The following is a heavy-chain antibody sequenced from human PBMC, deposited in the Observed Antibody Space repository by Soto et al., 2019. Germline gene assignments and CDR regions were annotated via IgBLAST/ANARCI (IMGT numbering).Heavy chain of an antibody. CDR2: IIPILHID. J-gene: IGHJ2*01. Sequence: QVQLVQSGAEVKKPGSSVKVSCKASGGTFRNYIISWVRQAPGQGLEWMGRIIPILHIDKNAQKFQGRGTISAEKAPGTAYRGPSPPTADATAVYHCAREATSRSGAFATWCPGTLATV. CDR1: GGTFRNYI. D-gene: IGHD6-6*01. V-gene: IGHV1-69*08. CDR3: AREATSRSGAFAT.